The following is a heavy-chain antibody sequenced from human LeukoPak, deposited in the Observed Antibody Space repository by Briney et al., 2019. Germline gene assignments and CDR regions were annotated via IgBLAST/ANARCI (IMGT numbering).Heavy chain of an antibody. CDR1: GGSISSYY. CDR3: ARGEYGSGSYHIDY. D-gene: IGHD3-10*01. CDR2: IHYSGST. J-gene: IGHJ4*02. Sequence: PSETLSLTCSVSGGSISSYYWSWIRQPPEKGLEWIGYIHYSGSTSYNPSLKSRVTMSVDTSKNQFSLKLSSVTAADTAVYYCARGEYGSGSYHIDYWGQETLVTVSS. V-gene: IGHV4-59*08.